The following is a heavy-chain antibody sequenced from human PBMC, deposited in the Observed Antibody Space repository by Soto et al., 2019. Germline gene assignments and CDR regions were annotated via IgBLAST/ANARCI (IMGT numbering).Heavy chain of an antibody. CDR1: GGSISSYC. J-gene: IGHJ6*02. CDR3: ASSPDTAMVPPGFGMDV. V-gene: IGHV4-59*01. CDR2: IYYSGST. D-gene: IGHD5-18*01. Sequence: TLSLTCTVSGGSISSYCWSWIRQPPGKGLEWIGYIYYSGSTNYNPSLKSRVTISVDTSKNQFSLKLSSVTAADTAVYYCASSPDTAMVPPGFGMDVWGQGTTVTVSS.